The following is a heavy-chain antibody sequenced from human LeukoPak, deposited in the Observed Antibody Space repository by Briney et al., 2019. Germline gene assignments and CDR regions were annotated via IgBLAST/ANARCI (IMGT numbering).Heavy chain of an antibody. J-gene: IGHJ3*02. Sequence: PGRSLRLSCAASGFSFSNYGIHWVRQAPGKGLEWVAVISYDGNNKYYADSVKGRFTISRDNSKNTLYLQMNSLRAEDTAVYYCAKARGGAYYESSVDIWGQGTMVTVSS. D-gene: IGHD3-22*01. CDR1: GFSFSNYG. V-gene: IGHV3-30*18. CDR3: AKARGGAYYESSVDI. CDR2: ISYDGNNK.